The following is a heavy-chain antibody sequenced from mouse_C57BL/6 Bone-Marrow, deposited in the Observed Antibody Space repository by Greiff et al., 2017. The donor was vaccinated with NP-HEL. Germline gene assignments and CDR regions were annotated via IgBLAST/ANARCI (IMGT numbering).Heavy chain of an antibody. D-gene: IGHD3-2*02. J-gene: IGHJ4*01. CDR3: ARSQLRQYYYAMDY. Sequence: EVQLQQSGPELVKPGASVKISCKASGYTFTDYYMNWVKQSHGKSLEWIGDINPNNGGTSYNQKFKGKATLTVDKSSSTAYMELRSLTSEDSAVYYCARSQLRQYYYAMDYWGQGTSVTVSS. CDR1: GYTFTDYY. V-gene: IGHV1-26*01. CDR2: INPNNGGT.